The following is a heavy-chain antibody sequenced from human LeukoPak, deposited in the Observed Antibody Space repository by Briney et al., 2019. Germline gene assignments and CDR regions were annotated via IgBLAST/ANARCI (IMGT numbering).Heavy chain of an antibody. D-gene: IGHD3-9*01. CDR1: GFTFSSYS. V-gene: IGHV3-21*01. J-gene: IGHJ4*02. Sequence: PGGSLRLSCAASGFTFSSYSMNWVRQAPGKGLEWVSSISSSSSYIYYADSVKGRFTISRDNAKNSLYLQMNSLRAEDTAVYYCARAWGYDILTGYQYYFDYWGQGTLVTVSS. CDR3: ARAWGYDILTGYQYYFDY. CDR2: ISSSSSYI.